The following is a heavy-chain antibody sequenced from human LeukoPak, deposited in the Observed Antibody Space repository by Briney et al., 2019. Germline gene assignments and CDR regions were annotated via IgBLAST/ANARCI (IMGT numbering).Heavy chain of an antibody. D-gene: IGHD6-6*01. J-gene: IGHJ4*02. CDR1: GYSISSGYY. Sequence: PSETLSLTCTVSGYSISSGYYWGWLRPPPGRGLEWIGTIYHSGSTYYNPSLKSRVTISVDTSKNQFSLKLSSVTAADTAVYFCARDPHHYEYSSSSSRALSHWGQGTLVTVSS. V-gene: IGHV4-38-2*02. CDR3: ARDPHHYEYSSSSSRALSH. CDR2: IYHSGST.